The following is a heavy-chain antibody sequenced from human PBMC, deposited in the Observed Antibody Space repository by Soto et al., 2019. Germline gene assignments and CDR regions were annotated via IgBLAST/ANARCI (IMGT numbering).Heavy chain of an antibody. V-gene: IGHV2-5*02. CDR1: GISLSTSGVG. J-gene: IGHJ4*02. Sequence: QITLKEAGPALVKPTQTLTLTCTFSGISLSTSGVGVGWIRQPPGKALEWLAVIYWDDSKHDNPSLESRLTSTKDTSTNQVVLTMTNMDHVDTATYFCALKGYGDYPLYYWGSGTLVIVSS. CDR2: IYWDDSK. CDR3: ALKGYGDYPLYY. D-gene: IGHD4-17*01.